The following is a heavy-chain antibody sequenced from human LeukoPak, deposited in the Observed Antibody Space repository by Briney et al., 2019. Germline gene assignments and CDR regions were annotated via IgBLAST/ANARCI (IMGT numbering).Heavy chain of an antibody. CDR1: GGTFSNYA. V-gene: IGHV1-69*06. D-gene: IGHD3-22*01. CDR3: ARDSHYYDSSGYPI. CDR2: IIPIFGTA. J-gene: IGHJ3*02. Sequence: ASVKVSCKASGGTFSNYAISWVRQAPGQGLEWMGGIIPIFGTANYTQKFQGRVTITADKSTSTAYMELSSRRSEDTAVYYCARDSHYYDSSGYPIWGQGTMVTVSS.